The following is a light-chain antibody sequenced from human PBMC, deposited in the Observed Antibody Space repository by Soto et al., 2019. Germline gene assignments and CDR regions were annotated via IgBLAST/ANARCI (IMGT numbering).Light chain of an antibody. CDR1: QSISSW. V-gene: IGKV1-5*01. CDR3: QQYHSYFRA. Sequence: DIQMTQSPSALSASVGDRITITCRASQSISSWLAWYQQTPGKAPKLLIYDASSLESGVPSRFSGSGAGTECTLSISSLQPDDFATDYCQQYHSYFRAFGQGTKVDIK. J-gene: IGKJ1*01. CDR2: DAS.